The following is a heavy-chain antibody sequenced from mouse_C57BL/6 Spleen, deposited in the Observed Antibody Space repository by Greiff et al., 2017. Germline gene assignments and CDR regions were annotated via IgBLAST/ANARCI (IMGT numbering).Heavy chain of an antibody. Sequence: EVKLMESGGDLVKPGGSLKLSCAASGFTFSSYGMSWVRQTPDKRLEWVATISSGGSYTYYPDSVKGRFTISRDNAKNTLYLQMSSLKSEDTAMYYCARLRDGYYVLYWYFDVWGTGTTVTVSS. CDR2: ISSGGSYT. V-gene: IGHV5-6*01. J-gene: IGHJ1*03. CDR3: ARLRDGYYVLYWYFDV. D-gene: IGHD2-3*01. CDR1: GFTFSSYG.